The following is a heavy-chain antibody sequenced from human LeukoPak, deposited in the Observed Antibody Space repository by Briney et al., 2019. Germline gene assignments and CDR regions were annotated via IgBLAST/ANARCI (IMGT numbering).Heavy chain of an antibody. CDR2: ISYDGSNK. CDR3: AKDKGVYGMDV. CDR1: GFTFSSYG. J-gene: IGHJ6*02. V-gene: IGHV3-30*18. Sequence: PGGSLRLSCAASGFTFSSYGMHWVRQAPGKGLEWVAVISYDGSNKYYADSVKGRFTISRDNSKNTLYLQMNSLRAEDTAVYYCAKDKGVYGMDVWGQGTTVTVSS.